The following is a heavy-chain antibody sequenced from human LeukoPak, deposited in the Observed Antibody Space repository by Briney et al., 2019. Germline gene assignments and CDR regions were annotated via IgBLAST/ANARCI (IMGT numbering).Heavy chain of an antibody. D-gene: IGHD3-10*01. V-gene: IGHV3-7*01. J-gene: IGHJ4*02. CDR1: GFTISNYW. CDR3: ARGRGDKYYYGSGSYYNKPKYYFDY. Sequence: PGGSLRLSCVASGFTISNYWMTWVRQAPGKGLEWVAHIKQDGSEKAHVDSVRGRFTISRDNAKNSLYLQMSSLGAEDTAVYYCARGRGDKYYYGSGSYYNKPKYYFDYWGQGTLVTVSS. CDR2: IKQDGSEK.